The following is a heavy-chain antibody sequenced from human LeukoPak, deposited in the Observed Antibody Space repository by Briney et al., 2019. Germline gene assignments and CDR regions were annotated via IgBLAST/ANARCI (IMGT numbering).Heavy chain of an antibody. D-gene: IGHD2-2*01. CDR1: GFTFRSSA. Sequence: ASVKVSCKASGFTFRSSAVQWVRQARGQRLEWIGWIVVASGNTNYAQKFQERVTITRDMSTSTAYMELSSLRSEDTAVYYCAAAEGIVIVPGVSDAFDIWGQGTKVTVSS. J-gene: IGHJ3*02. V-gene: IGHV1-58*01. CDR3: AAAEGIVIVPGVSDAFDI. CDR2: IVVASGNT.